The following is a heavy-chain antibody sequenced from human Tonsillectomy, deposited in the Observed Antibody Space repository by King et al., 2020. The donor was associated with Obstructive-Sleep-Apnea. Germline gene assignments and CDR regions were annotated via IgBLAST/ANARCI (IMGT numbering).Heavy chain of an antibody. J-gene: IGHJ2*01. CDR1: GFSFSSYW. CDR3: ARGGDIVVVTTAMRSWYFDL. CDR2: IKQDGSEK. Sequence: QLVQSGGGLVQPGGSLRLSCAASGFSFSSYWMSWVRQAPGKGLEWVANIKQDGSEKYYVDSVKGRFTISRDNAQTSLYLQMISLRADDTPVYYCARGGDIVVVTTAMRSWYFDLWGRGTLVTVSS. V-gene: IGHV3-7*01. D-gene: IGHD2-2*01.